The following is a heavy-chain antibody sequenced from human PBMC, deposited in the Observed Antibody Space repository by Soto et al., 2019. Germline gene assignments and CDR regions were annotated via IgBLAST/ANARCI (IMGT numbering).Heavy chain of an antibody. Sequence: ASVKVSCKASGYSFTGYYIHWVRQAPGQGLEWMGWISSYNGNTNYAQKLQGRVTMTTDTSTTTAYMELRSLRSDDTAVYYCARDRPTSSIRARDYYYAMDVWGQGTTVTVSS. CDR2: ISSYNGNT. CDR3: ARDRPTSSIRARDYYYAMDV. V-gene: IGHV1-18*04. D-gene: IGHD6-6*01. J-gene: IGHJ6*02. CDR1: GYSFTGYY.